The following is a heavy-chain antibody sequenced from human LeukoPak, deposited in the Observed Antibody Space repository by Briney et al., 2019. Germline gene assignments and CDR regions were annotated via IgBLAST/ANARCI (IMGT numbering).Heavy chain of an antibody. V-gene: IGHV4-34*01. J-gene: IGHJ6*03. D-gene: IGHD3-22*01. Sequence: SETLSLTCAVYGGSFSGYYWSRIRQPPGKGLEWIGEINHSGSTNYNPSLKSRVTISVDTSKNQFSLKLSSVTAADTAVYYCASVNYYYDSSGYSTYYYYYYTDVWGKGTTVTVSS. CDR3: ASVNYYYDSSGYSTYYYYYYTDV. CDR1: GGSFSGYY. CDR2: INHSGST.